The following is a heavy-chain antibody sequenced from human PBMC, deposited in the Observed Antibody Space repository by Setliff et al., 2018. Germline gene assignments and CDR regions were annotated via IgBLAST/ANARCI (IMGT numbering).Heavy chain of an antibody. CDR3: ARLVRYCTRTSCQRTPGAEY. CDR1: GYTFSNYG. CDR2: ISAYSGNT. D-gene: IGHD2-2*01. J-gene: IGHJ4*02. V-gene: IGHV1-18*04. Sequence: ASVKVSCKASGYTFSNYGITWVRQAPGQGLEWMGWISAYSGNTKYALTLQGRVTMTTDPSTTTAYLELRSLTSDDTAIYYCARLVRYCTRTSCQRTPGAEYWGLGTLVTVSS.